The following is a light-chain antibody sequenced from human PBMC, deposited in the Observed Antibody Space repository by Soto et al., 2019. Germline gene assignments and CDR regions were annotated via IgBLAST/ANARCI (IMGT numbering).Light chain of an antibody. CDR3: QQRSNWPPGLT. Sequence: EIVLTQSPATLSLSPGERATLSCRASQSVSSYLAWYQQKPGQAPRLLIYDASNRATGIPARFSGNGSGTDFTLTISILEPEDFAVYYCQQRSNWPPGLTFGGGTKVEIK. CDR1: QSVSSY. CDR2: DAS. J-gene: IGKJ4*01. V-gene: IGKV3-11*01.